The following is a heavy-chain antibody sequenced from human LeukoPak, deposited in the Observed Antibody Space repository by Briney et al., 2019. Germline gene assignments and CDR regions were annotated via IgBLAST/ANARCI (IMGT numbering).Heavy chain of an antibody. CDR3: ARVYRSGWYMDY. D-gene: IGHD6-19*01. J-gene: IGHJ4*02. CDR1: GYTFNSYA. CDR2: ISAYNGNT. Sequence: VASVKVSCKASGYTFNSYAISWVRQAPGQGLEWMGWISAYNGNTNYAQKLQGRVTMTTDTSTSTAYMELRSLRPDDTAVYYCARVYRSGWYMDYWGQGTLVTVSS. V-gene: IGHV1-18*01.